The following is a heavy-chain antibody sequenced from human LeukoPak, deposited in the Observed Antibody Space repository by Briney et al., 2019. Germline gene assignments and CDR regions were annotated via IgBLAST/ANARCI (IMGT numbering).Heavy chain of an antibody. J-gene: IGHJ6*02. D-gene: IGHD3-22*01. Sequence: PGGCLRLSCAPSLVTLSSYEMNCGCEAPGEGLERGSYISSSVRTIYYADTVKGGFTISRDIAKNSLYLQMNSLRAEDTAVYYCARDQRNYDSSGNYYYYGMDVWGQGTTVTVSS. CDR3: ARDQRNYDSSGNYYYYGMDV. CDR1: LVTLSSYE. V-gene: IGHV3-48*03. CDR2: ISSSVRTI.